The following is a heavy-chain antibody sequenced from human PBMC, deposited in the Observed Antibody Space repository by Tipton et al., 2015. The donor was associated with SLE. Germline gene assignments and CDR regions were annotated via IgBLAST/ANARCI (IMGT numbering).Heavy chain of an antibody. CDR1: GGSFSGYY. V-gene: IGHV4-34*01. D-gene: IGHD3-3*01. J-gene: IGHJ4*02. Sequence: LRLSCAVYGGSFSGYYWSWIRQPPGKGLEWIGEINHSGSTNYNPSLKSRVTISVDTSKNQFSLKLSSVTAADTAVYYCARDRFLEWLTAFDYWGQGTLATVSS. CDR3: ARDRFLEWLTAFDY. CDR2: INHSGST.